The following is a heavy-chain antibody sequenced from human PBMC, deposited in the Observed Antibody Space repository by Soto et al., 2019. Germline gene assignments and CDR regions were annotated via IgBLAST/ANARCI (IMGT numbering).Heavy chain of an antibody. D-gene: IGHD3-22*01. V-gene: IGHV1-69*01. Sequence: QVQLVQSGAEVKKPGSAVKVSCKASGGTFSSYAISWVRQAPGQGLEWMGGIIPIFGTANYAQKFQGRVTITADESTSTAYTEMSSLRSEDTAAYYCAREGGGYYYDSSAYYYWGQGTMVTVSS. J-gene: IGHJ4*02. CDR2: IIPIFGTA. CDR1: GGTFSSYA. CDR3: AREGGGYYYDSSAYYY.